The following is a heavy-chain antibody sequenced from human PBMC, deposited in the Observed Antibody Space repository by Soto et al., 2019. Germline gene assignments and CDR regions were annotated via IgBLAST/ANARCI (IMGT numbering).Heavy chain of an antibody. V-gene: IGHV3-43*01. CDR3: AKDIGMTTYYGMDV. J-gene: IGHJ6*02. D-gene: IGHD4-17*01. CDR1: GFTFDDYT. CDR2: ISWDGGST. Sequence: EVQLVESGGVVVQPGGSLRLSCAASGFTFDDYTMHWVRQAPGKGLEWVSLISWDGGSTYYADSVKGRFTISRDNSKNSLYLQMNSLRTEDTALYYCAKDIGMTTYYGMDVWGQGTTVTVSS.